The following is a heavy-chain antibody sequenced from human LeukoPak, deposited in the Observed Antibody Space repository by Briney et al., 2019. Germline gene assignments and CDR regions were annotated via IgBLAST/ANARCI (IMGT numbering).Heavy chain of an antibody. CDR1: GGSISSGDYY. CDR3: ARGGGYDSNWFDP. D-gene: IGHD5-12*01. J-gene: IGHJ5*02. Sequence: SETLSLTCTVSGGSISSGDYYWCWIRQPPGKGLEWIGYIYYSGSTYYNPSLKSRVTISVDTSKNQFSLKLSSVTAADTAVYYCARGGGYDSNWFDPWGQGTLVTVSS. V-gene: IGHV4-30-4*01. CDR2: IYYSGST.